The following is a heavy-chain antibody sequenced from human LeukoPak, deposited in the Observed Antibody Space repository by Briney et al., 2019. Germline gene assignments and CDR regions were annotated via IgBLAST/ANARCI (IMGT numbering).Heavy chain of an antibody. J-gene: IGHJ4*02. D-gene: IGHD3-9*01. CDR3: ARGLRYFDWLFPGDY. CDR2: IRYDGSNK. V-gene: IGHV3-30*02. Sequence: GGSLRLSCAASGFTFSSYGMHWVRQAPGKGLEWVAFIRYDGSNKYYADSVKGRFTISRDNSKNTPYLQMNSLRAEDTAVYYCARGLRYFDWLFPGDYWGQGTLVTVSS. CDR1: GFTFSSYG.